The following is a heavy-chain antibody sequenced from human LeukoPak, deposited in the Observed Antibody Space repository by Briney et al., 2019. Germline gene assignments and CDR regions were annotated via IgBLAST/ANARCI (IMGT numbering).Heavy chain of an antibody. J-gene: IGHJ4*02. CDR2: ISYDGSNK. CDR1: GFTFSSYG. CDR3: AKEFKMGGAHDY. V-gene: IGHV3-30*18. Sequence: GGSLRLSCAASGFTFSSYGMHWVRQAPGKGLEWVAVISYDGSNKYYADSAKGRFTISRDNSKNTLYLQMNSLRAEDTAVYYCAKEFKMGGAHDYWGQGTLVTVSS. D-gene: IGHD3-16*01.